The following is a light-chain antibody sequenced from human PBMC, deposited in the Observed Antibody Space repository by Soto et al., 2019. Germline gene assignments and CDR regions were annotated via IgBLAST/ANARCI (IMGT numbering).Light chain of an antibody. V-gene: IGKV2-28*01. CDR3: MQALQTWT. CDR2: LGS. J-gene: IGKJ1*01. CDR1: ESLLHSDGYNY. Sequence: DIVTTQSPLFLPVILGEPASISCRSSESLLHSDGYNYLDWYLQKPGQSPQFLIYLGSNRASGVPDRFSGSGSGTYFTLKISRVEAEDVGVYYCMQALQTWTFGQGTKVDIK.